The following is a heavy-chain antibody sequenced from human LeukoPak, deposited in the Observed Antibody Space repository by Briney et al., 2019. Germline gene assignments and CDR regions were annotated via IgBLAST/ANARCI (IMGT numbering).Heavy chain of an antibody. V-gene: IGHV3-21*01. J-gene: IGHJ3*02. CDR3: AKDRLRFLDDGFDI. Sequence: GGSLRLSCAASGFTFSSYSMNWVRQAPGKGLEWVSSISSSSSYIYYADSVKGRFTISRDNAKNSLYLQMNSLRAEDTAVYYCAKDRLRFLDDGFDIWGQGTMVTVSS. CDR1: GFTFSSYS. CDR2: ISSSSSYI. D-gene: IGHD3-3*01.